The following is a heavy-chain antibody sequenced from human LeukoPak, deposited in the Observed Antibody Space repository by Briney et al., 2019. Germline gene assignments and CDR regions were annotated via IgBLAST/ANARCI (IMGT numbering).Heavy chain of an antibody. V-gene: IGHV1-18*01. D-gene: IGHD4-17*01. J-gene: IGHJ4*02. CDR1: GYTFTSYG. Sequence: ASVKVSCKASGYTFTSYGFSWVRQVPGQGLEWMGWISAYNGNTNYAQKLQGRVTLTTDTSTRTAYMELRSLRSDDTAVYYCARDDVYGDRDFDYWGQGTLVTVSS. CDR2: ISAYNGNT. CDR3: ARDDVYGDRDFDY.